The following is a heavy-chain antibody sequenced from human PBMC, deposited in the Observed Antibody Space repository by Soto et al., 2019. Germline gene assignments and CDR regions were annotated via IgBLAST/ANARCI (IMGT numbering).Heavy chain of an antibody. V-gene: IGHV3-23*01. CDR1: GFAFRNYG. CDR3: ARVQGTSYGMYYFDN. CDR2: ISGSGTAT. Sequence: EVQLLESGGGLVQPGKSLRLSCAASGFAFRNYGMSWVRQAPGKGLEWVSSISGSGTATYYADSVRGRFTISRDNSRNTLYVEMNSLGVEDTAIYYCARVQGTSYGMYYFDNWGQGTLVTVSS. D-gene: IGHD5-18*01. J-gene: IGHJ4*02.